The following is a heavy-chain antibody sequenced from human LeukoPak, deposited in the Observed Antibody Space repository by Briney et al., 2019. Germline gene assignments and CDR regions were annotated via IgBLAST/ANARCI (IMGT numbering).Heavy chain of an antibody. CDR2: IYSGGST. J-gene: IGHJ5*02. CDR1: GFTVSRNY. CDR3: ARSAVTGPGWIDP. V-gene: IGHV3-53*01. Sequence: GGSLRLPCAASGFTVSRNYMTWVRQAPGKGLEWVSGIYSGGSTYYADSVKGRFTISRDNSKNTLYLQVDGLRGDDTAVYYCARSAVTGPGWIDPWGQGTLVTVSS. D-gene: IGHD6-19*01.